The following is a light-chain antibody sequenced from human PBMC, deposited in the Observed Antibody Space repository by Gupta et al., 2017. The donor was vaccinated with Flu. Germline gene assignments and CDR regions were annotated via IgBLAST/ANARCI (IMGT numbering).Light chain of an antibody. Sequence: SSDVGGYNYVSWYQQHPGKAPKLMIYDVSNRPSGVSNRFSGSKSGNTASLTISGLQAEDEADYYCSSYTSSSTPYVFGTGTKVTVL. J-gene: IGLJ1*01. CDR2: DVS. CDR1: SSDVGGYNY. CDR3: SSYTSSSTPYV. V-gene: IGLV2-14*04.